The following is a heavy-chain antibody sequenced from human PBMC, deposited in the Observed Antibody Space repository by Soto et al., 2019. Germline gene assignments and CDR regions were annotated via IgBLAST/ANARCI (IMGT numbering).Heavy chain of an antibody. J-gene: IGHJ6*02. Sequence: QVQLQESGPGLVKPSGTLSLTCAVYGASISSSNWWSWVRQPPGQGLVWIGEIYHGGSTNYNPSLQSRLIISVDKAKNEVSLKLTSVTAADTAVYFWARDLGCDSSRCRDYVYNGMDVWGQGTTAIVSS. V-gene: IGHV4-4*02. D-gene: IGHD2-21*02. CDR3: ARDLGCDSSRCRDYVYNGMDV. CDR1: GASISSSNW. CDR2: IYHGGST.